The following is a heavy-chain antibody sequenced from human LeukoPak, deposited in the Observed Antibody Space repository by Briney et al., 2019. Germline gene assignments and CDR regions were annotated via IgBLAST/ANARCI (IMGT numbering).Heavy chain of an antibody. CDR3: ASGQMFTSGGFDS. J-gene: IGHJ4*02. V-gene: IGHV3-53*01. Sequence: GGSLRLSCAASGFSLNNKYVAWVRQAPGKGLEWVSVLYTAGDTYYEDSVKGRFTISRDNSKNTLSLQMHSLRPEDTALYYCASGQMFTSGGFDSWGQGALVTVSS. D-gene: IGHD6-19*01. CDR1: GFSLNNKY. CDR2: LYTAGDT.